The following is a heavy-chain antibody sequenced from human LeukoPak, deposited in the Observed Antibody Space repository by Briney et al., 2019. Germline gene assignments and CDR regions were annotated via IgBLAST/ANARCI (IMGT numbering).Heavy chain of an antibody. CDR1: GFTFSSYA. V-gene: IGHV3-30*14. CDR3: AGGPRGY. CDR2: ISYDGSNE. Sequence: GGSLRLSCAASGFTFSSYAMHWVRQAPGKGLEWVAVISYDGSNEYYADSVKGRFTISRDNSKNTLYLQMNSLRVEDTAVYYCAGGPRGYWGQGTLVTVSS. J-gene: IGHJ4*02. D-gene: IGHD3-16*01.